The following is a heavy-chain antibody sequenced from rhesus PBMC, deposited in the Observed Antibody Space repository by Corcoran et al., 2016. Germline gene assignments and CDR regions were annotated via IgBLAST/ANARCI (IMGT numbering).Heavy chain of an antibody. V-gene: IGHV3S42*01. J-gene: IGHJ4*01. D-gene: IGHD2-2*01. Sequence: EVQLVESGGGLAKPGGSLRLSCAASGFTFSSYWLNWVRQTPGKGLEWISAINSGGGSTSYAGSGKGLVTISRDNSKNTLSLQMNSLRAEDTAVYYCAKRGYCTSTTCYVPFDYWGQGVLVTVSS. CDR3: AKRGYCTSTTCYVPFDY. CDR2: INSGGGST. CDR1: GFTFSSYW.